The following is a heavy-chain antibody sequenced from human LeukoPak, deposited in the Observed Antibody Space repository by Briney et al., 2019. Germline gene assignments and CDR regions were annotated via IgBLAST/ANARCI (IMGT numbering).Heavy chain of an antibody. D-gene: IGHD3-16*01. J-gene: IGHJ4*02. Sequence: PSETLSLTCTVSGYSISSGYYWGWIRPPPGKGLEWIGSIYHSGSTYYNPSLKSRVTISVDTSKSQFSLKLSSVTAADTAVYYCTRGAGWLIDYWGQGILVTVSS. CDR3: TRGAGWLIDY. CDR1: GYSISSGYY. V-gene: IGHV4-38-2*02. CDR2: IYHSGST.